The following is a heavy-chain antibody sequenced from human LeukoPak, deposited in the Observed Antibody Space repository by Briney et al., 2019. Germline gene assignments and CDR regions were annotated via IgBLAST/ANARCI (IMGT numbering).Heavy chain of an antibody. V-gene: IGHV1-2*02. CDR1: GYTFTGYY. CDR3: ARGFVSSTSVWDQYYYMDV. D-gene: IGHD6-6*01. CDR2: INCYTGDT. Sequence: ASVKVSCKPSGYTFTGYYMHWVRQAPGQGLEWMGWINCYTGDTNYVQKFQGRVTMTRDKYSGTGYMELNSLRSDDPAVYYCARGFVSSTSVWDQYYYMDVWGKGTRVTVSS. J-gene: IGHJ6*03.